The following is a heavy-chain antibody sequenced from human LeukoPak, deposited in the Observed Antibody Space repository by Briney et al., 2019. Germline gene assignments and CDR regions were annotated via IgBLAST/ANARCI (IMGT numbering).Heavy chain of an antibody. Sequence: GGSLRLSCAASGFTFSSYAMSWVRQAPGKGLEWVSAISGSGGSTYYADSVKGRFTISRDNSKNTLYLQMNSLRAEDTAVYYCARERKPNLAFPWDSDAFDIWGQGTMVTVSS. CDR2: ISGSGGST. J-gene: IGHJ3*02. V-gene: IGHV3-23*01. CDR3: ARERKPNLAFPWDSDAFDI. CDR1: GFTFSSYA. D-gene: IGHD1-26*01.